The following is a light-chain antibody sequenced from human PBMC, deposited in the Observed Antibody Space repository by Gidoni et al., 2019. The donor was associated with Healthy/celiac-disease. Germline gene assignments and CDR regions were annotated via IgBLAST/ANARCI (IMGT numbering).Light chain of an antibody. J-gene: IGKJ4*01. V-gene: IGKV3-11*01. CDR2: DAS. CDR1: QSVSSY. CDR3: QQRSNWPPT. Sequence: EIVLTQSPATLSLSPGERATLSCRASQSVSSYSAWYQQKPGQAPRLLIYDASNRATGIPARFSGSGSGTDFTLTISSLEPEDFAVYYCQQRSNWPPTFXGXTKVEIK.